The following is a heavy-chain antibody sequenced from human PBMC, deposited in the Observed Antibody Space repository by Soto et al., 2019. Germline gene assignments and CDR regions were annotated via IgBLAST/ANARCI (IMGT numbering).Heavy chain of an antibody. Sequence: SGGSLRLSCAASGFTVSSNYMSWVRQAPGKGLEWVSVIYSGGSTYYADSVKGRFTISRDNSKNTLYPQMNSLRAEDTAVYYCARDHRPSYYDSSGYYLYYYYGMDVWGQGTTVTVS. CDR1: GFTVSSNY. D-gene: IGHD3-22*01. CDR2: IYSGGST. CDR3: ARDHRPSYYDSSGYYLYYYYGMDV. V-gene: IGHV3-53*01. J-gene: IGHJ6*02.